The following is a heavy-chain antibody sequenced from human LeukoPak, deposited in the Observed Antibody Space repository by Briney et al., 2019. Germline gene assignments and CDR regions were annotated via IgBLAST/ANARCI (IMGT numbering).Heavy chain of an antibody. CDR3: ARQEYCSGGSCYTWFDP. V-gene: IGHV5-51*01. CDR1: GYSINNYW. CDR2: VYPADSDI. J-gene: IGHJ5*02. D-gene: IGHD2-15*01. Sequence: GESLKISCKGSGYSINNYWIGWVRQMPGKGLEWMGIVYPADSDIRYSPSFQGQITISADKSISTAYLQWSSLKASDTAIYYCARQEYCSGGSCYTWFDPWGQGTLVIVSS.